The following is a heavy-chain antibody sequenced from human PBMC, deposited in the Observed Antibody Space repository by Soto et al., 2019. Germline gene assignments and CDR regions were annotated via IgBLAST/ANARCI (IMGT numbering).Heavy chain of an antibody. D-gene: IGHD3-10*01. CDR3: TSSYGRCGTMVPRY. V-gene: IGHV3-49*03. CDR1: GFTFGDYA. Sequence: GVLRLSCTASGFTFGDYAMSWFRQAPGKGLEWVGFIRSKAYGGTTEYAASVKGRFTISRDDSKSIAYLQMNSLKTEDTAVYYCTSSYGRCGTMVPRYWGQGTLVTVSS. J-gene: IGHJ4*02. CDR2: IRSKAYGGTT.